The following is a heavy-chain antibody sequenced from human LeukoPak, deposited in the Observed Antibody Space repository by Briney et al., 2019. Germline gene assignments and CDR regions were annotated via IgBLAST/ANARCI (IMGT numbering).Heavy chain of an antibody. CDR1: GFTFSSYE. CDR2: ISSGGDTT. CDR3: ARDNYDTGGYYFD. V-gene: IGHV3-48*03. D-gene: IGHD3-22*01. J-gene: IGHJ4*02. Sequence: PGGSLRLSCAAPGFTFSSYEMNWVRQAPGKGLDWVSYISSGGDTTYYADSVKGRFTISRDNAKNSLYLQMNSLRAEDTAVYYCARDNYDTGGYYFDWGQGTLVTVSS.